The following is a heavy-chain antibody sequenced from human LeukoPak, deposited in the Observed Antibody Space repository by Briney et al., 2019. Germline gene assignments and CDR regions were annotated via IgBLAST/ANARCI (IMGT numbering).Heavy chain of an antibody. CDR2: INHSGST. Sequence: PSETLSLTCAVYGGSFSGYYWSWIRQPPGKGLEGIGEINHSGSTNYNPSLKSRVTISVDTSKNQFSLKLTSVTAADTAVYYCARAPEYGLYYFDYWGQGTLVTVSS. CDR3: ARAPEYGLYYFDY. CDR1: GGSFSGYY. J-gene: IGHJ4*02. V-gene: IGHV4-34*01. D-gene: IGHD1-14*01.